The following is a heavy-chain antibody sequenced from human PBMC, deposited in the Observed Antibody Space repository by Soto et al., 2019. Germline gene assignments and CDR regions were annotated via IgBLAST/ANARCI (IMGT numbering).Heavy chain of an antibody. CDR2: ISYDGSNK. D-gene: IGHD6-19*01. Sequence: GGSLRLSCAASGFTFSSYGMHWVRQAPGKGLEWVAVISYDGSNKYYADSVKGRFTISRDNSKNTLYLRMNSLRAEDTAVYYCAKPIAVAAYYYYGMDVWGQGTTVTVSS. CDR1: GFTFSSYG. V-gene: IGHV3-30*18. J-gene: IGHJ6*02. CDR3: AKPIAVAAYYYYGMDV.